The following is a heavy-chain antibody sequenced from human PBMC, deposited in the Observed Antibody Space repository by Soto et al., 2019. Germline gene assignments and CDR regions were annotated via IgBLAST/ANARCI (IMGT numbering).Heavy chain of an antibody. CDR2: IYYSGST. Sequence: SETLSLTCTVSGGSISSYYWSWIRQPPGKGLEWIGYIYYSGSTNYNPSLKSRVTISVDTSKNQFSLKLSSVTAADTAVYYCARSIGGNSGIQFDYWGQGTLVTVSS. CDR3: ARSIGGNSGIQFDY. V-gene: IGHV4-59*01. D-gene: IGHD5-18*01. J-gene: IGHJ4*02. CDR1: GGSISSYY.